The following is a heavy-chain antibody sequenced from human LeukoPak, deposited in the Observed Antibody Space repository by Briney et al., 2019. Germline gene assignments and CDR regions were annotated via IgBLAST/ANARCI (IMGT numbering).Heavy chain of an antibody. CDR3: ARTIKSGYYQYFDY. J-gene: IGHJ4*02. V-gene: IGHV4-59*01. CDR1: GVSNSSSD. CDR2: IYYSGST. Sequence: PSETLSLTSTVSGVSNSSSDWSSIPHPPGTGLEWIGYIYYSGSTNCNPSLKIRVTISIDTSKKQFSLKLSSVTAADTAVYYCARTIKSGYYQYFDYWGQGTLVTVSS. D-gene: IGHD3-3*01.